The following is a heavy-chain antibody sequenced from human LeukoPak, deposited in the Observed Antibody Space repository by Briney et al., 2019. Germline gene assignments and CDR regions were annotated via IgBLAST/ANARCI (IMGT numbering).Heavy chain of an antibody. V-gene: IGHV5-51*01. J-gene: IGHJ4*02. Sequence: GESLKISCKGSGYSFTSYWIGWVRQMPGKGLEWMGIIYPGDSDTRYSPSFQGQVTISADKSISTAYLQWSSLKASDTATYYCARHGPDYYDSSGYYWAHYFDYWGQGTLVTVSS. D-gene: IGHD3-22*01. CDR3: ARHGPDYYDSSGYYWAHYFDY. CDR1: GYSFTSYW. CDR2: IYPGDSDT.